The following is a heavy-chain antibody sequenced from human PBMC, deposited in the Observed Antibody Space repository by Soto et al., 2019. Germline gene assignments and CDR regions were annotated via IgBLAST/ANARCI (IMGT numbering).Heavy chain of an antibody. CDR3: ATVPGL. V-gene: IGHV4-30-2*01. CDR1: GGSISRGGYS. CDR2: IYHSGST. Sequence: QLQLQESGSGLVKPSQTLSLTCAVSGGSISRGGYSWSWIRQPPGKGLEWIGYIYHSGSTFYNPSLESRVTISVDRSKNQFSLKLSSVPAAGTTVYYCATVPGLWGRGTLVTVSS. J-gene: IGHJ2*01.